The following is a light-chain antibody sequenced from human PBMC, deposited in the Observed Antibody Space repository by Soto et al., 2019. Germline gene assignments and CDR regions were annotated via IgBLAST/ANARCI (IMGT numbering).Light chain of an antibody. CDR2: DAS. CDR3: QQYQTYST. V-gene: IGKV1-5*01. Sequence: IQMTQSPGTLSSSVGERVTITCRASQSIRSLLAWYQQKPGTAPKVLIYDASSLGSGPPSSFSGSGSGTEFTLTISRLQPDDFATYFCQQYQTYSTFGQGTRLEIK. J-gene: IGKJ5*01. CDR1: QSIRSL.